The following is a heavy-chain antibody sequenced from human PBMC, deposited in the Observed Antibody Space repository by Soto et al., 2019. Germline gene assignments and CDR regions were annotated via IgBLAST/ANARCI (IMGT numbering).Heavy chain of an antibody. CDR1: GGSISSYY. J-gene: IGHJ4*02. D-gene: IGHD2-21*02. Sequence: SETLSLTCTVSGGSISSYYWSWIRQPPGKGLEWIGYIYYSGSTNYNPSLKSRVTISVDTSKNQFPLKLSSVTAADTAVYYCARLVVTAIPTGTFVDYCGQGTLATVS. CDR2: IYYSGST. V-gene: IGHV4-59*01. CDR3: ARLVVTAIPTGTFVDY.